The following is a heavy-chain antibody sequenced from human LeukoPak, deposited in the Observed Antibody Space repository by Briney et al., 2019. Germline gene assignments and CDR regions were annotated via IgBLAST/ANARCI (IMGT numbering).Heavy chain of an antibody. CDR1: GFTFSTYW. D-gene: IGHD2/OR15-2a*01. CDR2: IGKDGTGN. V-gene: IGHV3-7*01. Sequence: QPGGSLRLSCVASGFTFSTYWMSWVRQAPGKGLEWVANIGKDGTGNHYVDSVKGRFTISRDNAKNSLYLEMNSLRADDTAVYYCARDLDFYATDYWGQGTLVTVSS. CDR3: ARDLDFYATDY. J-gene: IGHJ4*02.